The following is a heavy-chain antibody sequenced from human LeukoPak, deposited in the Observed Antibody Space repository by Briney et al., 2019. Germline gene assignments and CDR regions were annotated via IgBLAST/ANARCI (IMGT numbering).Heavy chain of an antibody. CDR2: INSDGSST. D-gene: IGHD2-21*01. CDR3: ARGEEEASYFDPSY. Sequence: PGGSLRLSCAASGFTFSSYWMHWVRQAPGKGLVWVSRINSDGSSTSYADSVKGRFTISRDNAKNTLYLQMNSLRAEDTAVYYCARGEEEASYFDPSYWGQGTLVTVSS. J-gene: IGHJ4*02. V-gene: IGHV3-74*01. CDR1: GFTFSSYW.